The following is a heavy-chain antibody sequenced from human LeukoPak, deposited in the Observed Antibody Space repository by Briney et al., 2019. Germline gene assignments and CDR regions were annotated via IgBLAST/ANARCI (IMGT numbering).Heavy chain of an antibody. CDR3: AKDRSRNWNEPTVFDY. Sequence: GGSLRLSCAASGFTFSSYAMSWVRQAPGKGLEWVSAISGSGGSTYYADSVKGQFTISRDNSKNTLYLQMNSLRAEDTAVYYCAKDRSRNWNEPTVFDYWGQGTLVTVSS. D-gene: IGHD1-20*01. CDR2: ISGSGGST. CDR1: GFTFSSYA. V-gene: IGHV3-23*01. J-gene: IGHJ4*02.